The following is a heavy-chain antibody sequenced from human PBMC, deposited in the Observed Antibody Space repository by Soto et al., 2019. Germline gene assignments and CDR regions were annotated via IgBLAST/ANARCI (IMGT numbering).Heavy chain of an antibody. J-gene: IGHJ6*02. CDR2: IIPIFGTA. D-gene: IGHD3-3*01. CDR3: AKGSITIFGVAHYGMDV. Sequence: SVKVSCKASGGTFSSYAISWVRQAPGQGLEWMGGIIPIFGTANYAQKFQGRVTITADESTSTAYMELSSLRSEDTAVYYCAKGSITIFGVAHYGMDVWGQGTTVTVSS. V-gene: IGHV1-69*13. CDR1: GGTFSSYA.